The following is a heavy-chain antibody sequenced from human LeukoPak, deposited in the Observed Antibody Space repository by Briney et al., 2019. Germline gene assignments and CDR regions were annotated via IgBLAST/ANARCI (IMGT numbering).Heavy chain of an antibody. CDR3: ARDNWTYGSSMDV. D-gene: IGHD1-7*01. Sequence: SETLSLTCTVSGDSIRTNFWSWVRQPPGKGLEWIGYLYYSGDTNYNPSLKGRVTLSMDASKNQLSLRLNSVTPADTAVYYCARDNWTYGSSMDVWGQGTTVTVSS. CDR1: GDSIRTNF. J-gene: IGHJ6*02. CDR2: LYYSGDT. V-gene: IGHV4-59*01.